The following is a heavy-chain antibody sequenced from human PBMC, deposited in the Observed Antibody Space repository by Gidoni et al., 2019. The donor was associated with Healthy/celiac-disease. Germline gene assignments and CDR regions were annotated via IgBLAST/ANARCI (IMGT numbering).Heavy chain of an antibody. D-gene: IGHD3-10*01. CDR3: AKDRRGWFDGSGTLGFDY. CDR1: GFTFDDYA. J-gene: IGHJ4*02. Sequence: EVQLVESGGGLVQPGRSLRLSCAASGFTFDDYAMHWVRQAPGKGLEWVSGISWNSGSIGYADSVKGRLTISRDNAKNSLYLQMNSLRTEDTALYYCAKDRRGWFDGSGTLGFDYWGQGTLVTVSS. V-gene: IGHV3-9*01. CDR2: ISWNSGSI.